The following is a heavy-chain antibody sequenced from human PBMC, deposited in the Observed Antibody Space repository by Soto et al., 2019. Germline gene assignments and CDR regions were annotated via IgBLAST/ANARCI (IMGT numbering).Heavy chain of an antibody. CDR3: ARDQLYYNDISGRPLNAFDV. J-gene: IGHJ3*01. D-gene: IGHD3-22*01. CDR2: IYSGGST. V-gene: IGHV3-53*01. Sequence: PGGSLRLSCEVSGFSVTANYMSWVRQAPGKGLEWVSVIYSGGSTYYIDSVKGRFSISRDNAKNSLYLQMNSLRAEDTAVYYCARDQLYYNDISGRPLNAFDVWGQGTMVTVSS. CDR1: GFSVTANY.